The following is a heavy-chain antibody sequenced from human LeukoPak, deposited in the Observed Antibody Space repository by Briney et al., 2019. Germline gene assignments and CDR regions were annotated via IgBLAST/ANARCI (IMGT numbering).Heavy chain of an antibody. CDR1: GGSISSGDYY. CDR3: ARQGRGSGYLLRVFDY. Sequence: SETLSLTXTVSGGSISSGDYYWSWIRQPPGEGLEWIGYIYYSGSTYYNPSLKSRVTISVDTSKNQFSLKLSSVTAADTAVYYCARQGRGSGYLLRVFDYWGQGTLVTVSS. V-gene: IGHV4-30-4*08. D-gene: IGHD3-22*01. CDR2: IYYSGST. J-gene: IGHJ4*02.